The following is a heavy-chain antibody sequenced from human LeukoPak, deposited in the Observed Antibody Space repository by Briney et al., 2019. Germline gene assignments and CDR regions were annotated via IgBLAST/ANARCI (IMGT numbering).Heavy chain of an antibody. J-gene: IGHJ6*03. D-gene: IGHD2-21*02. Sequence: GGSLRLSCAVSGFSLDDFAMHWVRQAPGKGLEWVSHISWNSATIRYADSVKGRFTISSDNANNSLYLQMNSLRAEDTAVYYCARNGAPVVTAITPYYYYMDVWGKGTTVTVSS. CDR1: GFSLDDFA. V-gene: IGHV3-9*01. CDR2: ISWNSATI. CDR3: ARNGAPVVTAITPYYYYMDV.